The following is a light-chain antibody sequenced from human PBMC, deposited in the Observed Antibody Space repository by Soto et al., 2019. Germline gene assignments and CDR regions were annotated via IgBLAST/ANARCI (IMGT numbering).Light chain of an antibody. J-gene: IGKJ1*01. CDR1: ESVSSN. V-gene: IGKV3-15*01. Sequence: EIVMTQSPATLSVSPGEIATLSCRASESVSSNFAWYQQKPGQAPRLLIYGASTRATGIRARMSGSGSGTEFTLTISSLQSEHFALYIGQECNKWRTFGQGTKVDI. CDR3: QECNKWRT. CDR2: GAS.